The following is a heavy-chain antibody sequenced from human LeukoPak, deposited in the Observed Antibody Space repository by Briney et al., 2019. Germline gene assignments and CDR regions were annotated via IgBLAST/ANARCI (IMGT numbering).Heavy chain of an antibody. V-gene: IGHV4-4*07. J-gene: IGHJ5*02. D-gene: IGHD3-10*01. Sequence: SETLSLTCTVSGGSISSYYWSWIRQPAGKGLEWIGRIYISGSGSTNYNPSLKSRVTISVDTSKNQFSLKLSSVTAADTAVYYCARCMVRGVIIVYNWFDPWGQGTLVTVSS. CDR1: GGSISSYY. CDR2: IYISGSGST. CDR3: ARCMVRGVIIVYNWFDP.